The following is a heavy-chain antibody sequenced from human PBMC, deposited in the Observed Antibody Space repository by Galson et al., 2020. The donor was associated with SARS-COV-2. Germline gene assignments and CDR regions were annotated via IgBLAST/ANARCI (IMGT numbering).Heavy chain of an antibody. Sequence: GESLKISCAASGFTVSSNYMSWVRQAPGKGLEWVSVIYSGGSTYYADSVKGRFTISRDNSKNTLYLQMNSLRAEDTAVYYCARGQGYSYGYGGDSWGQGTLVTVSS. V-gene: IGHV3-66*01. J-gene: IGHJ5*01. D-gene: IGHD5-18*01. CDR2: IYSGGST. CDR3: ARGQGYSYGYGGDS. CDR1: GFTVSSNY.